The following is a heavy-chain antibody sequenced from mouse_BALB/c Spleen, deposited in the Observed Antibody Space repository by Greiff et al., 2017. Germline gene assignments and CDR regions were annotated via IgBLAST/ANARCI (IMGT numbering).Heavy chain of an antibody. D-gene: IGHD2-10*02. V-gene: IGHV5-4*02. CDR3: ARGEYGNYFDY. CDR1: GFTFSDYY. CDR2: ISDGGSYT. J-gene: IGHJ2*01. Sequence: DVKLVESGGGLVKPGGSLKLSCAASGFTFSDYYMYWVRQTPEKRLEWVATISDGGSYTYYPDSVKGRFTISRDNAKNNLYLQMSSLKSEDTAMYYYARGEYGNYFDYWGQGTTLTVSS.